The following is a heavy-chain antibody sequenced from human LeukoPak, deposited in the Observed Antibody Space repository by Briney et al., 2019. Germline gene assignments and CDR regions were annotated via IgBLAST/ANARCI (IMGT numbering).Heavy chain of an antibody. D-gene: IGHD3-3*01. V-gene: IGHV4-39*01. CDR3: ASFLEWLFLFDY. Sequence: SETLSLTCTVSGGSISSSSYYWGWIRQPPGKGLEWIGSIYYSGSTYYNPSLKGRVTISVDTSKNQFSLKLSSVTAADTAVYYCASFLEWLFLFDYWGQGTLVTVSS. CDR1: GGSISSSSYY. J-gene: IGHJ4*02. CDR2: IYYSGST.